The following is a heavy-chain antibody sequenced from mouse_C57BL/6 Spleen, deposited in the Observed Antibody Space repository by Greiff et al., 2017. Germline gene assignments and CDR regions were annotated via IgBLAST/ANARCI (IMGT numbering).Heavy chain of an antibody. CDR3: ARWDDGMDY. Sequence: VQVVESGAELVRPGTSVKVSCKASGYAFTNYLIEWVKQRPGQGLEWIGVINPGSGGTNYNEKFKGKATLTADKSSSTAYMQLSSLTSEDSAVYFCARWDDGMDYWGQGTSVTVSS. J-gene: IGHJ4*01. D-gene: IGHD4-1*01. CDR2: INPGSGGT. V-gene: IGHV1-54*01. CDR1: GYAFTNYL.